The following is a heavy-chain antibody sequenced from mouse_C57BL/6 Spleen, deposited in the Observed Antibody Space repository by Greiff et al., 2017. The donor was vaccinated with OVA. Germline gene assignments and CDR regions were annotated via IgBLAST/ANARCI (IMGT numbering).Heavy chain of an antibody. CDR1: GYTFTSYW. Sequence: VQLQQSGTELVKPGASVKLSCKACGYTFTSYWMHWVKQRPGQGLEWIGNINPSNGGTNYNEKFKSKATLTVDKSSSTAYMQLSSLTSEDSAVYYCARNWGYYDYLSYAMDYWGQGTSVTVSS. J-gene: IGHJ4*01. CDR3: ARNWGYYDYLSYAMDY. CDR2: INPSNGGT. D-gene: IGHD2-4*01. V-gene: IGHV1-53*01.